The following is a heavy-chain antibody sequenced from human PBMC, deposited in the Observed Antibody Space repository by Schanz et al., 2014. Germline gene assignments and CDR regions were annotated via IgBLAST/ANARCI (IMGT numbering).Heavy chain of an antibody. CDR2: IGTSGGT. D-gene: IGHD5-12*01. CDR3: ARDFHGYGPHLDY. V-gene: IGHV3-66*02. J-gene: IGHJ4*02. CDR1: GFPFSDYF. Sequence: EVQLLESGGGLVQPGGSLRLSCTASGFPFSDYFMAWIRQPPGRGLEWVSTIGTSGGTNYAESVKGRFTVSRDNSKNTLYLQLNSLRAEDTAVYYCARDFHGYGPHLDYWGQGSLVAVSA.